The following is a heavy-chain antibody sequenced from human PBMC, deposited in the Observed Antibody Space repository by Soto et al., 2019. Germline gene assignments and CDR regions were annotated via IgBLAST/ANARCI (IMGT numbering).Heavy chain of an antibody. J-gene: IGHJ4*02. CDR2: INAVDEYT. CDR3: TKNVYFAS. CDR1: GFTFSSYA. Sequence: GSLRLSCAASGFTFSSYAMSWVRQAPGKGLEWVSSINAVDEYTKYADSVKGRFTISRDNPKNTVTLQMNSLRDEDTAVYYCTKNVYFASWGQGTLDTGSS. V-gene: IGHV3-23*01.